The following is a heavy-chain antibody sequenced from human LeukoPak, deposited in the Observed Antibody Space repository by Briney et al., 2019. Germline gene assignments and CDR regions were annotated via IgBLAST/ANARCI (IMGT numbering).Heavy chain of an antibody. CDR1: GFSVPTAG. CDR3: AQGTTMASTIFLN. V-gene: IGHV3-66*01. J-gene: IGHJ4*01. CDR2: VYGGGTT. D-gene: IGHD1-7*01. Sequence: GGSLRPSCAALGFSVPTAGASWCAQGPGKGLEWVSVVYGGGTTYYADSVKGRFAISRDNSMNTVPLQMDSLREEATEVYFSAQGTTMASTIFLNCGHRTPVTVSS.